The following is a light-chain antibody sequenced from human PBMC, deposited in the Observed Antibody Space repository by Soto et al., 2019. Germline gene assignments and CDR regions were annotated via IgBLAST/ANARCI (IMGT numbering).Light chain of an antibody. CDR1: SSDVGGYNY. Sequence: QSALTQPPSASGSPGQSVAISCTATSSDVGGYNYVSWYQQHPGKAPKLMIYEVNKRPSGVPDRFSGSKSGNTASLTVSGLQAEDEADYYCSSYAGSSNVFGTGTKLTVL. CDR3: SSYAGSSNV. J-gene: IGLJ1*01. V-gene: IGLV2-8*01. CDR2: EVN.